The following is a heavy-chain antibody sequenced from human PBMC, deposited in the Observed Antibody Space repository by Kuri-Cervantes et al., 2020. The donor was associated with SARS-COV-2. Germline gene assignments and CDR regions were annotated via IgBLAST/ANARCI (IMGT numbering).Heavy chain of an antibody. D-gene: IGHD2-15*01. Sequence: GSLRLSCAVYGGSFSGYYWSWIRQPPGKGLEWIGEINHSGSTNYNPSLKTRVTISVNTSKNQFSLKLSSVTAADTAVYYCARRVVAWFDPWGQGTLVTVSS. CDR3: ARRVVAWFDP. J-gene: IGHJ5*02. V-gene: IGHV4-34*01. CDR2: INHSGST. CDR1: GGSFSGYY.